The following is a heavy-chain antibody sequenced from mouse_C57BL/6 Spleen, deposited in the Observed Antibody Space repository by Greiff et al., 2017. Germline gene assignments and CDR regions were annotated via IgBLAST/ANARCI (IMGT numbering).Heavy chain of an antibody. J-gene: IGHJ1*03. CDR3: ARHYGSSHWYFDV. CDR1: GYTFTSYW. D-gene: IGHD1-1*01. CDR2: ICPGSGST. Sequence: QVQLKQPGAELVKPGASVKMSCKASGYTFTSYWITWVKQRPGQGLEWIGDICPGSGSTNYNEKFKSKATLTVDTSSSTAYMQLSSLTSEDSAVYYCARHYGSSHWYFDVWGTGTTVTVSS. V-gene: IGHV1-55*01.